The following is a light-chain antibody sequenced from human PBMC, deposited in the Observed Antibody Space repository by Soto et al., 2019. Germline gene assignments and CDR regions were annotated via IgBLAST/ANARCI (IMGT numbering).Light chain of an antibody. V-gene: IGKV3-20*01. CDR1: QSVSTY. J-gene: IGKJ1*01. CDR2: DAS. CDR3: QQYGSSQWT. Sequence: EIVLTQSPVTLSLSPGERATLSCRASQSVSTYLAWYQQRPGQAPRLLIYDASNRATGIPDRFSGSGSGTDFTLTISRLEPEDFAVYYCQQYGSSQWTFGQGTKVDIK.